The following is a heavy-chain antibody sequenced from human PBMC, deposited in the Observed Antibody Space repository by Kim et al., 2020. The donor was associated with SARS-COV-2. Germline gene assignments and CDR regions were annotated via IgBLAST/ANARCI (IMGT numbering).Heavy chain of an antibody. CDR3: ARGYDYGDYAALYNWFDP. CDR1: GGSISSSNW. CDR2: IYHSGST. Sequence: SETLSLTCAVSGGSISSSNWWRWVRPPPGTGLEWTGEIYHSGSTNYNPSLKSRVTISVDKSKNQFSLKLSSVTAADTAVYYCARGYDYGDYAALYNWFDPWGQGTLVTVSS. J-gene: IGHJ5*02. D-gene: IGHD4-17*01. V-gene: IGHV4-4*02.